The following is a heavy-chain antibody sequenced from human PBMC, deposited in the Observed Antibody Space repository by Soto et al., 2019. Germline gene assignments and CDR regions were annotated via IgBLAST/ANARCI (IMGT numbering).Heavy chain of an antibody. J-gene: IGHJ4*02. D-gene: IGHD3-9*01. CDR1: GFTFSSYG. CDR3: ARGGYYDILTGYFRPLDY. Sequence: QPGGSLRLSCAASGFTFSSYGMHWVRQAPGKGLEWVAVIWYDGSNKYYADSVKGRFTISRDNSKNTLYLQMNSLRAEDTAVYYCARGGYYDILTGYFRPLDYWGQGTLVTVSS. CDR2: IWYDGSNK. V-gene: IGHV3-33*01.